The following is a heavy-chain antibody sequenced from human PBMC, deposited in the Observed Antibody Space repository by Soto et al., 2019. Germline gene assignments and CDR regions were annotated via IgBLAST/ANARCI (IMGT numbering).Heavy chain of an antibody. D-gene: IGHD3-3*01. Sequence: ASVKVSCKASGGTFSSYAISWVRQAPGQGLEWMGGIIPIFGTANYAQKFQGRVRITADESTSTAYMQLSSLRSEETAVYYCARSAYYDFWSGYIWFDPWGQGTLVTVSS. CDR1: GGTFSSYA. J-gene: IGHJ5*02. CDR2: IIPIFGTA. CDR3: ARSAYYDFWSGYIWFDP. V-gene: IGHV1-69*13.